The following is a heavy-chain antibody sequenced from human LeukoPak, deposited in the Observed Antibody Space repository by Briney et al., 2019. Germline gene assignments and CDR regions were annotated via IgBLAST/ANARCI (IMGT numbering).Heavy chain of an antibody. V-gene: IGHV4-30-4*01. CDR2: IYYSGST. CDR3: ARAMEGYSYGNDFDY. D-gene: IGHD5-18*01. J-gene: IGHJ4*02. CDR1: GGPISSGDYY. Sequence: SETLSLTCTVAGGPISSGDYYWSWIRQPPGKGLEWIGYIYYSGSTYYNPSLKSRVTISVDTSKNQFSLKLSSVTAADTAVYYCARAMEGYSYGNDFDYWGQGTLVTVSS.